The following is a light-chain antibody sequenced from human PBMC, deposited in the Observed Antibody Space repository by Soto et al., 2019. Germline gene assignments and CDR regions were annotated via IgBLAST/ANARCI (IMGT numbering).Light chain of an antibody. CDR2: DNN. Sequence: QAVVTQPPSVSAAPGQRVTISCSGSNSNIGNNYVSWYQQFPGTAPKLLIYDNNKRPAGTPDRFSGSKSGTSATLGITGLQTGDEADYYCGTWDTSLSAGVFGGGTKLTVL. CDR1: NSNIGNNY. V-gene: IGLV1-51*01. CDR3: GTWDTSLSAGV. J-gene: IGLJ2*01.